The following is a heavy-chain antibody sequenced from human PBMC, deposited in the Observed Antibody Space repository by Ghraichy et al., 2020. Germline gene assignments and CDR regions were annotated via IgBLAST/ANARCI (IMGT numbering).Heavy chain of an antibody. CDR3: AHYCITNSCHRYRAYYGMAV. V-gene: IGHV3-23*01. D-gene: IGHD2-2*01. Sequence: GGSLRLSCADSGFTFSSYAMSWVRQAPGKGLEWVSAISSSGGSTYYADSVKGRFTISRYNSKNTLYLQMNSLRAEDTAVYYCAHYCITNSCHRYRAYYGMAVSGHGTPFTVSS. J-gene: IGHJ6*02. CDR2: ISSSGGST. CDR1: GFTFSSYA.